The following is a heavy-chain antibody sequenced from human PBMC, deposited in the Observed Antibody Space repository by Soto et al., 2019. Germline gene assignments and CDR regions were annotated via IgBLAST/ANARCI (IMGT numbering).Heavy chain of an antibody. CDR2: IYGGGST. J-gene: IGHJ4*02. CDR3: ARQAARNYFDF. CDR1: GFTVSSNY. V-gene: IGHV3-53*01. D-gene: IGHD6-6*01. Sequence: GGSLRLSCAASGFTVSSNYMSWVRQAPGKGLEWVSVIYGGGSTYYADSVKGRFTISRDNSKNTLYLQMNSLRAEDTAVYYCARQAARNYFDFWGQGTPVTVSS.